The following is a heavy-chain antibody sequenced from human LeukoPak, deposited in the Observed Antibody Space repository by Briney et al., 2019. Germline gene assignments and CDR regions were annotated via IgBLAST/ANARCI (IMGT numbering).Heavy chain of an antibody. D-gene: IGHD5-12*01. CDR3: AKEAGYSGYDYPDY. CDR2: IKRDGTEI. J-gene: IGHJ4*02. Sequence: GGSLRLSCAASGFTFSNYWMSWLRQAPGKGLEWVANIKRDGTEIYCVDSLKGRFTISRDNAKNSLYLQMDSLRAEDTAVYYCAKEAGYSGYDYPDYWGKGTLVTVSS. V-gene: IGHV3-7*04. CDR1: GFTFSNYW.